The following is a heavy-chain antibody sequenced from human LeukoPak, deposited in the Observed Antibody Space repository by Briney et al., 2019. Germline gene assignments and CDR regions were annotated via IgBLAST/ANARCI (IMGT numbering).Heavy chain of an antibody. J-gene: IGHJ1*01. CDR2: ISGSGGST. CDR3: ARWAVAGMRYLQH. Sequence: PGGSLRLSCAASGFTFSSYAMSWVRQAPGKGLEWVSAISGSGGSTYYADSVKGRFTISRDNAKNSLYLQMNSLRAEDTAVYYCARWAVAGMRYLQHWGQGTLVTVSS. V-gene: IGHV3-23*01. D-gene: IGHD6-19*01. CDR1: GFTFSSYA.